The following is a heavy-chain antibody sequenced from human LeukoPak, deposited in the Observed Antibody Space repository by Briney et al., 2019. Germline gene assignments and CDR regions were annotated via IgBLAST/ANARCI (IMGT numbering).Heavy chain of an antibody. CDR1: GGSLSGYY. CDR3: ARRSSYYSDY. Sequence: SETLSLTCAVYGGSLSGYYWSWIRQPPGKGLEWIGEINHSGSTNYNPSLKSRVTISVDTSKNQFSLKLSSVTAADTAVYYCARRSSYYSDYWGQGTLVTVSS. J-gene: IGHJ4*02. V-gene: IGHV4-34*01. CDR2: INHSGST. D-gene: IGHD3-10*01.